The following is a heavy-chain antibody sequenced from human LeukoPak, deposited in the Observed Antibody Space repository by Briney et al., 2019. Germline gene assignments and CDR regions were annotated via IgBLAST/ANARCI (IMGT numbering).Heavy chain of an antibody. V-gene: IGHV1-2*02. Sequence: ASVKVSCKASGYTFTGYYMHWVRQAPGQGLEWMGWINPNSGGTNYAQKFQGRVTMTRDTSISTAYMDLSSLRSDDTAVYYCARDIDASSSLDYWGQGTLVTVSA. CDR2: INPNSGGT. CDR1: GYTFTGYY. J-gene: IGHJ4*02. D-gene: IGHD6-6*01. CDR3: ARDIDASSSLDY.